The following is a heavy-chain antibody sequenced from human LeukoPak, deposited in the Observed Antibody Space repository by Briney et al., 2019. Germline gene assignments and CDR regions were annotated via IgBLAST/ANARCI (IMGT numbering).Heavy chain of an antibody. Sequence: SETLSLTCTVSGGSISSYYWSWIRQPPGKGLEWIGYILYSGSTNYNPSLKSRVTISIDTSKNQFSLKLSSVTAADTAVYYCARDARPYYYYGMDVWGKGTTVTVSS. D-gene: IGHD6-6*01. J-gene: IGHJ6*04. V-gene: IGHV4-59*01. CDR1: GGSISSYY. CDR3: ARDARPYYYYGMDV. CDR2: ILYSGST.